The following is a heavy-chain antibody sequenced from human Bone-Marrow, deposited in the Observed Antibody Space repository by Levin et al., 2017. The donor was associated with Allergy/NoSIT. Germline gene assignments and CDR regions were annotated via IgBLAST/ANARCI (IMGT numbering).Heavy chain of an antibody. D-gene: IGHD5-12*01. Sequence: PSETLSLTCTVSGGSISSSSYYWGWIRQPPGKGLEWIGSIYYSGSTYYNPSLKIRVTISVDTSKNQFSLKLSSVTAADTAVYYCARRVDIVATGTQRGYYYYMDVWGKGTTVTVSS. V-gene: IGHV4-39*01. CDR1: GGSISSSSYY. CDR2: IYYSGST. J-gene: IGHJ6*03. CDR3: ARRVDIVATGTQRGYYYYMDV.